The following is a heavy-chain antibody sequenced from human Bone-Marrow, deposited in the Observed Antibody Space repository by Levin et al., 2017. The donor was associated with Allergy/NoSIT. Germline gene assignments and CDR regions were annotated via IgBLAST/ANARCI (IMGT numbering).Heavy chain of an antibody. CDR3: ARRGKASAGVYGMDV. V-gene: IGHV5-51*01. D-gene: IGHD6-25*01. CDR1: GYRFTTYW. Sequence: AGESLKISCEASGYRFTTYWIAWVRQMPGKGLEWMGIIFPGDSDTRYNPSFGYNPSFDGQITMSADKSLSTTFLQWSSLRASDTGVYYCARRGKASAGVYGMDVWGQGTTVIVS. J-gene: IGHJ6*02. CDR2: IFPGDSDT.